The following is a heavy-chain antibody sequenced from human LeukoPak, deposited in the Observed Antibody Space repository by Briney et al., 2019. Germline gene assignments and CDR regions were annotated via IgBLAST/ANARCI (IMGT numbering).Heavy chain of an antibody. CDR2: ISYTGSI. V-gene: IGHV4-39*01. Sequence: SETLSLTCTVSGGSISSRNYYWAWIRQPPGKGLDWIGSISYTGSIFYNPSLKSRVTISVDTSKNQFSLKLSSETAADTAIYYCARAERSGTSFPWDYWGQGTLVTVSS. D-gene: IGHD2-2*01. J-gene: IGHJ4*02. CDR1: GGSISSRNYY. CDR3: ARAERSGTSFPWDY.